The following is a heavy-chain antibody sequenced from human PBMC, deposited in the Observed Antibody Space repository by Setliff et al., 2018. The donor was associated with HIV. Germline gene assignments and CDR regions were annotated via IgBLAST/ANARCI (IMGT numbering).Heavy chain of an antibody. J-gene: IGHJ6*03. CDR2: IYSSGST. V-gene: IGHV4-4*02. CDR1: GGSISSSNW. CDR3: ARELMWRGALHYFYYMDV. D-gene: IGHD1-26*01. Sequence: SETLSLTCAVSGGSISSSNWWSWVRQPPGKGLEWIGEIYSSGSTNYNPSLKSRVTISVDKSKNQFSLKLSSVTAADTAVYYFARELMWRGALHYFYYMDVWGEGTTVTVSS.